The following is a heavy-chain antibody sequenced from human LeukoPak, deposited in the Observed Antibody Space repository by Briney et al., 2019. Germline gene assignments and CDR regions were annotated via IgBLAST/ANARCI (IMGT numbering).Heavy chain of an antibody. Sequence: GGSLRLSCAASGFTVSSNYMSWVRQAPGKGLEWVSVIYSGGSTYYADSVKGRFTISRDNSKNTLYLQMNSLRAEDTAVYYCAKEDVLLWFGESRGAFDIWGQGTMVTVSS. CDR2: IYSGGST. V-gene: IGHV3-66*01. CDR3: AKEDVLLWFGESRGAFDI. J-gene: IGHJ3*02. D-gene: IGHD3-10*01. CDR1: GFTVSSNY.